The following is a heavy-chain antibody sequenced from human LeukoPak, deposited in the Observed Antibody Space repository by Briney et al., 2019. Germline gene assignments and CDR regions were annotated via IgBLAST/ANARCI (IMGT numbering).Heavy chain of an antibody. Sequence: PSETLSLTCTVSGGSISSYYWSWIRQPPGKGLEWIGYIYYSGSTNYNPSLKSRVTISVDTSKNQFSLKLSSVTAADTAVYYCASVVPAARGGFDPWGQGTLVTVSS. CDR2: IYYSGST. CDR1: GGSISSYY. V-gene: IGHV4-59*01. J-gene: IGHJ5*02. D-gene: IGHD2-2*01. CDR3: ASVVPAARGGFDP.